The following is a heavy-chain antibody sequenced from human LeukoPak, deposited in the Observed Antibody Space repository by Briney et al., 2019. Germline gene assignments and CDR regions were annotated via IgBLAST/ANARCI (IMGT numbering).Heavy chain of an antibody. CDR3: ARDSEWELLPDAFDI. J-gene: IGHJ3*02. CDR1: GFTFSSYS. Sequence: GGSLRLSCAASGFTFSSYSMNWVRQAPGKGLEWVANIKQDGSEKYYVDSVKGRFTISRDNAKNSLYLQMNSLRAEDTAVYYCARDSEWELLPDAFDIWGQGTMVTVSS. D-gene: IGHD1-26*01. V-gene: IGHV3-7*03. CDR2: IKQDGSEK.